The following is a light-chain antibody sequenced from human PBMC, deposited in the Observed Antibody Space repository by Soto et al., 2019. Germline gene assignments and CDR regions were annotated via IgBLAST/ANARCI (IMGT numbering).Light chain of an antibody. Sequence: DIQMTQSPSSLSASVGDRVTITCQASQDISNYLNWYQQKPGKAPKLLIYDASNLETGVPSRFSGSGSGTDFTFTISRLQPEDIATYYCQQYDNLPFTFGPETKVDIK. CDR1: QDISNY. CDR2: DAS. J-gene: IGKJ3*01. CDR3: QQYDNLPFT. V-gene: IGKV1-33*01.